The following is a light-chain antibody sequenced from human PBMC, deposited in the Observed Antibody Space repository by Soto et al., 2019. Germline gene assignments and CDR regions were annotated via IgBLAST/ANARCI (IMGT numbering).Light chain of an antibody. V-gene: IGKV3-15*01. CDR1: QSVSSD. J-gene: IGKJ1*01. CDR2: GAT. Sequence: IVMTQSPATLSVSPGDRATLSCRASQSVSSDLAWYQQKPGQAPRLLIYGATTRATDIPARFSGSGSGTEFPLTISSLQSEDFAVYYCQQYNNRPPWTFGQGTKGDIK. CDR3: QQYNNRPPWT.